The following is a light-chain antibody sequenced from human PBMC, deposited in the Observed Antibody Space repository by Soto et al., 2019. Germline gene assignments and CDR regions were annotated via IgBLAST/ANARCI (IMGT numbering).Light chain of an antibody. V-gene: IGKV3-20*01. Sequence: EIVLTQSPGTLSLSPGQRATLSCSASQSVSSSYLAWYQQRPGQTPSLLIYGASTRATGITDRFTGSGSGTDFTLTISRLEPEDFAVYYCQQYVSSPWAFGQGTQVDIK. CDR3: QQYVSSPWA. CDR1: QSVSSSY. CDR2: GAS. J-gene: IGKJ1*01.